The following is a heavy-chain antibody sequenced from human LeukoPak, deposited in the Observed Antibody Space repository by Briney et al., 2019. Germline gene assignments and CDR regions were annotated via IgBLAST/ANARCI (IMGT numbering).Heavy chain of an antibody. CDR1: GGTFSSYA. J-gene: IGHJ4*02. D-gene: IGHD3-22*01. CDR3: ARGRGGYDSSGYYYDY. CDR2: IIPIFGTA. Sequence: ASVKVSCKASGGTFSSYAISWVRQAPGQGLEWMGGIIPIFGTANYAQKFQGRATITADKSTSTAYMELSSLRSEDTAVYYCARGRGGYDSSGYYYDYWGQGTLVTVSS. V-gene: IGHV1-69*06.